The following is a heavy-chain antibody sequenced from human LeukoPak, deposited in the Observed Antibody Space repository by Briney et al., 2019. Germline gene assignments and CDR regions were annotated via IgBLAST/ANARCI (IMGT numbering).Heavy chain of an antibody. CDR2: LSWNSGSI. Sequence: PGGSLRLSCAASGFTFSSYAMHWVRQAPGKGLEGVSGLSWNSGSIGYADAVRGRFTISRDNTNNSLYVQMNSLRAEDTALYYCAKDMGSASTGGFDPWGQGTLVTVSS. V-gene: IGHV3-9*01. J-gene: IGHJ5*02. D-gene: IGHD2-15*01. CDR1: GFTFSSYA. CDR3: AKDMGSASTGGFDP.